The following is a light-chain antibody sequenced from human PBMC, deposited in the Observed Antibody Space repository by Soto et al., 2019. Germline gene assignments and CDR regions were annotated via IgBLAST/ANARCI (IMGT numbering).Light chain of an antibody. CDR3: QQYGSSPLT. Sequence: EIVLTQSPATLSLSPGERATLSCRASQSVSSYLAWYQQKPGQAPRLLIYGASSRATGITDRFSGSGSGTDFTITISRLEPEDFAVYYCQQYGSSPLTFGGGTKVDIK. CDR2: GAS. CDR1: QSVSSY. V-gene: IGKV3-20*01. J-gene: IGKJ4*01.